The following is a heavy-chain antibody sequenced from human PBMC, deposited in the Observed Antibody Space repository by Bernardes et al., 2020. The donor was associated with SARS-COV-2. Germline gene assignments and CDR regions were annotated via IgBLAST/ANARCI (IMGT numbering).Heavy chain of an antibody. Sequence: GGSLRLSCVGSGFTFSNYNMNWVRQAPGKGLEWVSKISGSDSTKNYADSVKGRFTISRDNGKNTLYLQMSSLRADDTAVYYCARDHLYYDTLTGWIDQHYFDSWGQGTLVIVSS. CDR2: ISGSDSTK. V-gene: IGHV3-48*01. D-gene: IGHD3-9*01. CDR1: GFTFSNYN. J-gene: IGHJ4*02. CDR3: ARDHLYYDTLTGWIDQHYFDS.